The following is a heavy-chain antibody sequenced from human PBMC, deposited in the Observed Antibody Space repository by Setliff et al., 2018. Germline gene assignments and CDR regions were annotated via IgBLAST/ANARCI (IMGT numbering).Heavy chain of an antibody. Sequence: SETLSLTCNVSGASIRNFYWTWIRQPPGKGLEWIGYVHFTGSTNYNPSLKSRVTMSVDVSKSQSSLRLSSVTAADTAVYYCARKVEQWLTPHFDYWGQGALVTVSS. J-gene: IGHJ4*02. CDR2: VHFTGST. CDR1: GASIRNFY. D-gene: IGHD6-19*01. CDR3: ARKVEQWLTPHFDY. V-gene: IGHV4-59*01.